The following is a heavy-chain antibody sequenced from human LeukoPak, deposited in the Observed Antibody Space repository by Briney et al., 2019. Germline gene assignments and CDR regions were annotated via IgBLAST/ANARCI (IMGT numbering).Heavy chain of an antibody. Sequence: GASVKVSCKASGYTFTSYGISWVRQAPGQGLEWMGWISAYNGNTNYAQKLQGRVTMTTNTSTSTAYMELRSLRSDDTAVYYCARDQSFGGTRTHSSSWYGYWGQGTLVTVSS. V-gene: IGHV1-18*01. D-gene: IGHD6-13*01. CDR3: ARDQSFGGTRTHSSSWYGY. J-gene: IGHJ4*02. CDR1: GYTFTSYG. CDR2: ISAYNGNT.